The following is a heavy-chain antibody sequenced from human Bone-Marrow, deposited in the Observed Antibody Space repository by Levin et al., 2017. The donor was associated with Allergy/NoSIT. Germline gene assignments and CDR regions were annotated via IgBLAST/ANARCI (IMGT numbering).Heavy chain of an antibody. CDR1: GGTFSSYA. V-gene: IGHV1-69*04. CDR3: EGYGYRGYEWALDY. J-gene: IGHJ4*02. CDR2: IIPLLGIV. Sequence: SVKVSCKASGGTFSSYAVTWVRQAPGQGLEWLGRIIPLLGIVNHAQKFQGRVTITGDRSTSTANTETTTAYMELSSLRYEDTAVYYGEGYGYRGYEWALDYWGQGTLVTCSS. D-gene: IGHD5-12*01.